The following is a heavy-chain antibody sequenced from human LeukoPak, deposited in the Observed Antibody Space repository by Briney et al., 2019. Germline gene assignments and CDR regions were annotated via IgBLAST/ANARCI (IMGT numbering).Heavy chain of an antibody. J-gene: IGHJ4*02. D-gene: IGHD3-10*01. CDR1: GYTFTSYG. CDR3: GRGDGITLYYFDY. Sequence: ASVKVSCTASGYTFTSYGISWVRQAPGQGLEWMGWISAYNGNTNYAQKLQGRVTMTTDTSTSTAYMELRSMRSGDTAMYYCGRGDGITLYYFDYWGQGTLVTVSS. CDR2: ISAYNGNT. V-gene: IGHV1-18*01.